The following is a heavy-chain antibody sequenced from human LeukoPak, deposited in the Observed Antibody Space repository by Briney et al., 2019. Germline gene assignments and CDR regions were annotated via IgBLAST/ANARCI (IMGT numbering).Heavy chain of an antibody. CDR3: ASSITVTIAYFDY. Sequence: ASVKVSCKASGYTFTGYYMHWVRQAPGQGLKWMGWINPNSGGTNYAQKFQGRVTMTRDTSISTAYMELSRLRSDDTAVYYCASSITVTIAYFDYWGQGTLVTVSS. J-gene: IGHJ4*02. D-gene: IGHD4-17*01. V-gene: IGHV1-2*02. CDR2: INPNSGGT. CDR1: GYTFTGYY.